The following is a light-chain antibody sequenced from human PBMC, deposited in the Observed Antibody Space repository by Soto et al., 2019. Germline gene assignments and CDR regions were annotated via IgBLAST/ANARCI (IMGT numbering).Light chain of an antibody. CDR2: LNSDGSH. CDR3: QTWGTGPYTV. J-gene: IGLJ2*01. V-gene: IGLV4-69*01. CDR1: SGHSSYA. Sequence: QLVLTQSPSASASLGASVKLTCTLSSGHSSYAIAWHQQQPEKGPRYLMKLNSDGSHSKGDGIPDRFSGSSSGAERYLTISSLQSEDEADYYCQTWGTGPYTVFGGGTKVT.